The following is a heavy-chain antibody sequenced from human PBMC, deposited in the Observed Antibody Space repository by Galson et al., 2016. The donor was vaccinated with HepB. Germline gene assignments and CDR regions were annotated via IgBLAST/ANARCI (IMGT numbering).Heavy chain of an antibody. CDR1: GFTFSSFA. CDR3: ARDPSSGIGNWFDP. V-gene: IGHV3-23*01. Sequence: SLRLSCAASGFTFSSFAMSWVRQAPGKGLEWVSGIIESGGETFYADSVKGRFTNSRDNSKSTPYLQMNSLRAEDTAVYYCARDPSSGIGNWFDPWGQGTLVTVSS. CDR2: IIESGGET. J-gene: IGHJ5*02. D-gene: IGHD5-12*01.